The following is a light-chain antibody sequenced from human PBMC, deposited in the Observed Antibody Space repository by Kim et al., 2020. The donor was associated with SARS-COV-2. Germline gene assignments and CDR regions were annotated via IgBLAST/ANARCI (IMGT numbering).Light chain of an antibody. CDR3: AAWDDSLNGVVV. CDR1: SSNIGRNS. CDR2: TND. V-gene: IGLV1-44*01. Sequence: QRVTSSCSGSSSNIGRNSVNWYQQLPGTAPKLFIHTNDQRPSGVPDRFSGSKSGTSASLAISGLQSEDEAEYYCAAWDDSLNGVVVFGGGTQLTVL. J-gene: IGLJ2*01.